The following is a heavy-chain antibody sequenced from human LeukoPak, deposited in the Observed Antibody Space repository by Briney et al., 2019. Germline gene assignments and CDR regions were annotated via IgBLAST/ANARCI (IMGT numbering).Heavy chain of an antibody. Sequence: PGESLKISCKGSGYSFTSYWISWVRQMPGKGLEWMGRIDPSDSYTNYSPSFQGHVTISADKSINTAYVQWSSLKASDTAIYYCARGRPMTGEGFDYWGQGALVTVSS. V-gene: IGHV5-10-1*01. CDR1: GYSFTSYW. J-gene: IGHJ4*02. CDR2: IDPSDSYT. CDR3: ARGRPMTGEGFDY. D-gene: IGHD3-16*01.